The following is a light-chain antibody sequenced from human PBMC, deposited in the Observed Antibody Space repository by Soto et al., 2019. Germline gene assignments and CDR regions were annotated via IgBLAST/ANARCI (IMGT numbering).Light chain of an antibody. Sequence: QSVLTQPPSAYGTPGQRVTISCSGSSSNLGSNTINWYQQLPGTAPKLLIYFNNQRPSGVPDRFSGSKSCTSASLAIIGLQSEDEADSYCAAWDDSLDGYVFGTGTKLTVL. CDR1: SSNLGSNT. CDR3: AAWDDSLDGYV. V-gene: IGLV1-44*01. CDR2: FNN. J-gene: IGLJ1*01.